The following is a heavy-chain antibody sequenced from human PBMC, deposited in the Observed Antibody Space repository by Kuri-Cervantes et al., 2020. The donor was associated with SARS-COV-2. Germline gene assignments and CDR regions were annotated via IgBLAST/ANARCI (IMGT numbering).Heavy chain of an antibody. Sequence: SETLSLTCAVYGGSFSGYYWSWIRQPPGKGLEWIGEINHSGSTNYNPSLKSRVTISVDTSKNQFSLQLSCVTAADTAVYYCATGSQWLGYLDYWGQGILVTVSS. CDR1: GGSFSGYY. J-gene: IGHJ4*02. CDR3: ATGSQWLGYLDY. CDR2: INHSGST. V-gene: IGHV4-34*01. D-gene: IGHD6-19*01.